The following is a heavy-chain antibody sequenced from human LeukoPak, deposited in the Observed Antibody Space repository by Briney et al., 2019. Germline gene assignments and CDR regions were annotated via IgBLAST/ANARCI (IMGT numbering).Heavy chain of an antibody. D-gene: IGHD6-13*01. V-gene: IGHV3-30*18. Sequence: GGSLRLSCAASGFTFSNYAMSWVRQAPGKGLEWVAVISYDGSNKYYADSVKGRFTISRDNSKNTLYLQMNSLRAEDTAVYYCAKVGIAAAGDPDYWGQGTLVTVSS. CDR1: GFTFSNYA. CDR3: AKVGIAAAGDPDY. CDR2: ISYDGSNK. J-gene: IGHJ4*02.